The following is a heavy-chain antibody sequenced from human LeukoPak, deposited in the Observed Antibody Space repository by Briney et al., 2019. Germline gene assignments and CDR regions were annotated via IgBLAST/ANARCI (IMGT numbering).Heavy chain of an antibody. CDR1: GASFNSDDQY. J-gene: IGHJ4*02. CDR2: IHPSGML. D-gene: IGHD3-22*01. Sequence: SETLSLTCTVSGASFNSDDQYWTWIRQSPGKGLEWIGSIHPSGMLSNNASLESRVTMSRDTSKNQFSLNLNSVTAADTAVYFCSRGLDSRKLGYWGQGILVTVSS. CDR3: SRGLDSRKLGY. V-gene: IGHV4-31*03.